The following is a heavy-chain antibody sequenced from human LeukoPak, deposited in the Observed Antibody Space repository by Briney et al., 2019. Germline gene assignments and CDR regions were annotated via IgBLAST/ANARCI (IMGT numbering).Heavy chain of an antibody. CDR1: GFTFSSYG. V-gene: IGHV3-33*01. J-gene: IGHJ4*02. D-gene: IGHD4-17*01. Sequence: GSLRLSCAASGFTFSSYGMHWVRQAPGKGLEGVAVIWYDGSNKYYADSVKGRFTISRDNSKNTLYLQMNSLRAEDTAVYYCAREQYGDYSEDYWGQGTLVTVSS. CDR2: IWYDGSNK. CDR3: AREQYGDYSEDY.